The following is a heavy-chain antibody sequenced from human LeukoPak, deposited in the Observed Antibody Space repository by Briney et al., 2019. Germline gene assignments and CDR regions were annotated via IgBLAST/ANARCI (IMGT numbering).Heavy chain of an antibody. CDR2: IYPGDSGT. CDR1: GYSFTSYW. V-gene: IGHV5-51*01. J-gene: IGHJ3*02. CDR3: ARQGYCSGGSCYSNAFDI. Sequence: GESLKISCKGSGYSFTSYWIGWVRQMPGKGLEWMGIIYPGDSGTRYSPSFQGQVTISADKSISTAYLQWSSLKASDTAMYYCARQGYCSGGSCYSNAFDIWGQGTMVTVSS. D-gene: IGHD2-15*01.